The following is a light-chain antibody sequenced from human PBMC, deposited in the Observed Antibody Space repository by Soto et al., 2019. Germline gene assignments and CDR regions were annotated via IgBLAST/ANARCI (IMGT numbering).Light chain of an antibody. CDR3: QQYKSYSPWT. V-gene: IGKV1-5*01. CDR1: QSISNL. CDR2: DAS. J-gene: IGKJ1*01. Sequence: DIQMTQSPSTLSASVGDRVTITCRASQSISNLLAWYRQKPGKAPNLLIYDASSLESGVPSRFSGGGSGTEFTLTITGLQPDDFATYYCQQYKSYSPWTFGQGTKLEIK.